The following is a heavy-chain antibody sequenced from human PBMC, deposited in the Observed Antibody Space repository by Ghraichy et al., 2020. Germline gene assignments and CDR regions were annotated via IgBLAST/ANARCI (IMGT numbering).Heavy chain of an antibody. Sequence: LVKPTQTLTLTCTFSGFSFSTSGMCVSWIRQPPGKALEWLARIDWDDDKYYSTSLKTRLTISKDTSKNQVVLKMTNVDPVDTATYYCARIRSGNYETTGHVFDYWGQGILVTVSS. V-gene: IGHV2-70*11. CDR3: ARIRSGNYETTGHVFDY. J-gene: IGHJ4*02. D-gene: IGHD4-23*01. CDR1: GFSFSTSGMC. CDR2: IDWDDDK.